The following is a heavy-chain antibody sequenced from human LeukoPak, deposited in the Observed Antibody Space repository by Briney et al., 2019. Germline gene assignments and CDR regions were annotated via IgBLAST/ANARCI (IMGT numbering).Heavy chain of an antibody. V-gene: IGHV3-30*04. CDR3: ARFASIAGDY. Sequence: GGSLRLSCAASGFTFSSYAMHWVRQAPGKGLKGVAVISYDGSNKYYADSVKGRFTISRDNSKNTLYLQMNSLRAEDAAVYYCARFASIAGDYWGQGTLVTVSS. CDR1: GFTFSSYA. J-gene: IGHJ4*02. D-gene: IGHD6-6*01. CDR2: ISYDGSNK.